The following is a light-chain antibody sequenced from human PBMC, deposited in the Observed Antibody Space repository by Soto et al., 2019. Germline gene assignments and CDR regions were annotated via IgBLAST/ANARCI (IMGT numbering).Light chain of an antibody. V-gene: IGKV3-11*01. J-gene: IGKJ3*01. CDR1: HSVSSY. CDR3: QQRDRWPQRFT. CDR2: DAS. Sequence: EIVLTQSPATLSLSPGERATLSCRASHSVSSYLAWYQQKAGQSPRLLIYDASKRASGIPARFSGSGSGTDFPLTISSLEPEDFAFYYCQQRDRWPQRFTFGHGTKVDIK.